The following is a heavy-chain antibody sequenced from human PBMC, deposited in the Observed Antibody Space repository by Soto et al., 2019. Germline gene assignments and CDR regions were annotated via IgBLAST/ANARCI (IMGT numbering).Heavy chain of an antibody. CDR3: ARHLAAGDV. CDR2: INPTGGST. Sequence: QVQLVQSGAEVKKPGASVKVSCKASGYTFINYYIHWVRQAPGHGLEWMAIINPTGGSTNYAQKFQGKLTLTMDTSTRPVYMELSSLTSEDRAMYYCARHLAAGDVWGQGTLVTVSS. V-gene: IGHV1-46*01. J-gene: IGHJ4*02. D-gene: IGHD2-8*02. CDR1: GYTFINYY.